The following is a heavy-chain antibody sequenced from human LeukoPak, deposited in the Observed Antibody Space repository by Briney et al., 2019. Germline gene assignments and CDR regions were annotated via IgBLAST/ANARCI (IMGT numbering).Heavy chain of an antibody. CDR1: GGSISSSSYY. CDR2: IYYSGST. J-gene: IGHJ4*02. CDR3: ARRGEAAAKGGRYFDQ. Sequence: SKTPSLTCTISGGSISSSSYYWGWIRQPPGKGLDWIIYIYYSGSTYYNPSLKSRVTISVDTSKNQFSLNLSSVTAADTAVYFCARRGEAAAKGGRYFDQWGQGTLVTVSS. D-gene: IGHD6-13*01. V-gene: IGHV4-39*01.